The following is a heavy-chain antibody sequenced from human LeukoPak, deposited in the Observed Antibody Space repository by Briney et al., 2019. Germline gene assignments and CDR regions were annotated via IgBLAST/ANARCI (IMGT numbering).Heavy chain of an antibody. CDR1: GGSISSHY. V-gene: IGHV4-59*11. CDR3: ARDGYCSSTSCYTPEV. D-gene: IGHD2-2*02. J-gene: IGHJ4*02. Sequence: SETLSLTCTVSGGSISSHYWSWIRQPPGKGLEWIGYIYYSGSTNYNPSLKSRVTISVDTSKNQFSLKLSSVTAADTAVYYCARDGYCSSTSCYTPEVWGQGTLVTVSS. CDR2: IYYSGST.